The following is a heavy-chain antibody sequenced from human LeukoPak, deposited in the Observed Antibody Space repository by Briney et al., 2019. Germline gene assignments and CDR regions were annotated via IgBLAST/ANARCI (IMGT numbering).Heavy chain of an antibody. Sequence: GGSLRLSCEASGLSLSNYPMHWVRQAPGKGLEWITLITYDGAFDGGKTYYADSVKGRFTVSRDKSKNTLFLQMNSLRAEDTAVYYCARDFSGYDEMIDYWGQGTLVTVSS. CDR1: GLSLSNYP. D-gene: IGHD5-12*01. CDR2: ITYDGAFDGGKT. CDR3: ARDFSGYDEMIDY. V-gene: IGHV3-30*07. J-gene: IGHJ4*02.